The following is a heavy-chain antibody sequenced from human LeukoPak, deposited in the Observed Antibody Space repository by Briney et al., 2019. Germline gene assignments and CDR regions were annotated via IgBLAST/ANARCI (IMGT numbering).Heavy chain of an antibody. Sequence: GGSLRLSCAASGFTFSSYSMNWVRQAPGKGLEWVSSISSSSSYIYYADSVKGRFTISRDNAKNSLHLQMNSLRAEDTAVYYCARMPSYYDILTGYYSGGYFDYWGQGTLVTVSS. V-gene: IGHV3-21*01. D-gene: IGHD3-9*01. J-gene: IGHJ4*02. CDR2: ISSSSSYI. CDR3: ARMPSYYDILTGYYSGGYFDY. CDR1: GFTFSSYS.